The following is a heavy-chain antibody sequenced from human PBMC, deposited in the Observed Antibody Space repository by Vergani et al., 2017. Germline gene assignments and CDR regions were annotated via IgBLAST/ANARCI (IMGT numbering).Heavy chain of an antibody. J-gene: IGHJ4*02. V-gene: IGHV1-3*01. D-gene: IGHD3-16*02. Sequence: QVQLVQSGAEVKKPGASVKVSCKASGYTFTSYAMHWVRQAPGQRLEWIGWINAGNGNTKYSQKFQGRVTITRDTSASTAYMKLSSLRSEDTAVYYCARDRVWGSYRAPHFDYWGQGTLVTVSS. CDR3: ARDRVWGSYRAPHFDY. CDR1: GYTFTSYA. CDR2: INAGNGNT.